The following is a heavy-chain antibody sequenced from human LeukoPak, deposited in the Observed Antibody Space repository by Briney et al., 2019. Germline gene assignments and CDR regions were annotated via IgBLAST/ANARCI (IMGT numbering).Heavy chain of an antibody. CDR3: AVSLNPQFAYYYGMDV. CDR1: GGSFSCYY. D-gene: IGHD3-10*01. Sequence: SEALSLTCAVYGGSFSCYYWSWIRQPPGKGLAWIGEINHSGSTNYNPSLKSRVTISVDTSKNQFSLKLSSVTAADTAVYYCAVSLNPQFAYYYGMDVWGQGTTVTVSS. CDR2: INHSGST. V-gene: IGHV4-34*01. J-gene: IGHJ6*02.